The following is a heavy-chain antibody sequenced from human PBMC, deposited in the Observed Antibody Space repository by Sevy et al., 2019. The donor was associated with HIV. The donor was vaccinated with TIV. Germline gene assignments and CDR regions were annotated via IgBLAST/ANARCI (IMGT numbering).Heavy chain of an antibody. CDR2: INHSGST. CDR1: GGSFSGYY. V-gene: IGHV4-34*01. D-gene: IGHD3-3*01. CDR3: ARGESSTIFGVVIIPYYGMDV. Sequence: SETLSLTCAVYGGSFSGYYWSWIRQPPGKGLEWIGEINHSGSTNYNPSLKSRVTISVDSSKNQFSLKLSSVTAADTAVYYCARGESSTIFGVVIIPYYGMDVWGQGTTVTVSS. J-gene: IGHJ6*02.